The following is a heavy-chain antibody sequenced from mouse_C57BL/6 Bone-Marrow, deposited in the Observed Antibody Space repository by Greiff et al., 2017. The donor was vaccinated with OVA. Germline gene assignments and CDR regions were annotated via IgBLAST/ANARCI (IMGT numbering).Heavy chain of an antibody. CDR3: AREGAGYYGSSYGY. J-gene: IGHJ2*01. CDR2: ISSGGSYT. V-gene: IGHV5-6*01. CDR1: GFTFSSYG. Sequence: EVKLMESGGDLVKPGGSLKLSCAASGFTFSSYGMSWVRQTPDKRLEWVATISSGGSYTYYPDSVKGRFTISRDNAKNTLYLQMSSLKSEDTSMYCVAREGAGYYGSSYGYWGQGTTLTGSS. D-gene: IGHD1-1*01.